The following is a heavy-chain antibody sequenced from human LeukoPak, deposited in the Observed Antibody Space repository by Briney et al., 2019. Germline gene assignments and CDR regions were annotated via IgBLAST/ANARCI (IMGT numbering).Heavy chain of an antibody. J-gene: IGHJ6*02. D-gene: IGHD4-23*01. CDR1: GDTLTELS. V-gene: IGHV1-24*01. CDR3: ATDYGGNSHYYYGMDV. CDR2: FDPEDGET. Sequence: ASVKVSCKVSGDTLTELSMHWVRQAPGKGLEWMGGFDPEDGETIYAQKFQGRVTMTEDTSTDTAYMELSSLRSEDTAVYYCATDYGGNSHYYYGMDVWGQGATVTVSS.